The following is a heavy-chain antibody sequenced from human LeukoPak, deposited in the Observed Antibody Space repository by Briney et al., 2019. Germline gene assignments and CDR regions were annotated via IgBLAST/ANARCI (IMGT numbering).Heavy chain of an antibody. J-gene: IGHJ4*02. CDR1: GFTFDDYA. CDR3: AKGRGYCSGGSCPIDY. Sequence: PGGSLRLSCAASGFTFDDYAMHWVRQAPGKGLEWVSLISWDGGSTYYADSVKGRFTISRDNSKNSLYLQMNSLRAEDTALYYCAKGRGYCSGGSCPIDYWGQGTLVTVSS. CDR2: ISWDGGST. D-gene: IGHD2-15*01. V-gene: IGHV3-43D*03.